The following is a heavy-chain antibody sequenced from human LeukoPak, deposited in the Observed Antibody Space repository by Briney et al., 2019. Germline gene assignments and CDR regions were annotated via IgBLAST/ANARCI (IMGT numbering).Heavy chain of an antibody. CDR2: TDSGSGT. CDR1: GFTVSSNY. Sequence: GESLKLSCAVSGFTVSSNYMSWVRLAPGKGLEWVSVTDSGSGTYYADSVKGRFTISRDNSKNTLYLQMNSLRADDTAIYYCARGHSRDYYYAVDVWGQGTTVTVSS. D-gene: IGHD3-22*01. V-gene: IGHV3-66*01. CDR3: ARGHSRDYYYAVDV. J-gene: IGHJ6*02.